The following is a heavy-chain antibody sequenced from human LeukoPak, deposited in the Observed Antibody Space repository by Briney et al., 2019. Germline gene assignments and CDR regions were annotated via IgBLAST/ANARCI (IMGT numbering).Heavy chain of an antibody. J-gene: IGHJ5*02. V-gene: IGHV3-74*01. Sequence: GGSLSLSCEASAFTLNSYWMHWLRQAPGKGLMWVSHINNDGSVTTYAGSVKGRFTISRDNAKNTLYLQMNSLRAEDTALYYCARGTAGFDPWGQGTLVIVSS. CDR3: ARGTAGFDP. CDR1: AFTLNSYW. CDR2: INNDGSVT.